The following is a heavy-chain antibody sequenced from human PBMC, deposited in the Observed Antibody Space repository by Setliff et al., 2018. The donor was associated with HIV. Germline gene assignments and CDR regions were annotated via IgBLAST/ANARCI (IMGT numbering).Heavy chain of an antibody. Sequence: GGSLRLSCAASGFTFSSYSMNWVRQAPGKGLEWVSVIHSGGSTFYADSVKGRFTISRDNSKNTVYLQMNSLRAEDTAVYYCARAPAVTTSLFFDYWGQGTLVTVSS. CDR1: GFTFSSYS. CDR2: IHSGGST. CDR3: ARAPAVTTSLFFDY. V-gene: IGHV3-66*01. D-gene: IGHD4-17*01. J-gene: IGHJ4*02.